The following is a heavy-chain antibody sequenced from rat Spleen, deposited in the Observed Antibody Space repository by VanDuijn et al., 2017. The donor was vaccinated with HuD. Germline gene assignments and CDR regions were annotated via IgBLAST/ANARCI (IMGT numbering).Heavy chain of an antibody. CDR2: VSGSSGT. CDR3: ASGYHYSGDWFAY. CDR1: GFTFRDFG. D-gene: IGHD1-1*01. J-gene: IGHJ3*01. Sequence: EVQLVESGGGLVQPGRSRKLSCVASGFTFRDFGMSWVRQAPGEGLEWIAYVSGSSGTIYYADTVRGRFTVSRDNAKNTLYLQLSSLRSEDTALYYCASGYHYSGDWFAYWGQGTLVTVSS. V-gene: IGHV5-34*01.